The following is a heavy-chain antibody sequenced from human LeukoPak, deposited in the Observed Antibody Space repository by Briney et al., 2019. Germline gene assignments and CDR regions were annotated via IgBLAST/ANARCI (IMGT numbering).Heavy chain of an antibody. Sequence: SETLSLTCTVSGGSISSGSYYWSWIRQPAGKGLEWIGRIYTSGSTNYNPSLKSRVTISVDTSKNQFSLKLSSVTAADTAVYYCARLRYDSSGYYSIFDYWGQGTLVTVSS. CDR3: ARLRYDSSGYYSIFDY. CDR2: IYTSGST. V-gene: IGHV4-61*02. CDR1: GGSISSGSYY. D-gene: IGHD3-22*01. J-gene: IGHJ4*02.